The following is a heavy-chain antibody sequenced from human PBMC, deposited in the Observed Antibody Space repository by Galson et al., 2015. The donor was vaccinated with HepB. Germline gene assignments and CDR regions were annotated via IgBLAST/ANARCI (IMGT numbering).Heavy chain of an antibody. Sequence: SLRLSCAASGFTFSCYWMSWVRQAPGEGLEWVANIKQDGSEKYYVDSMKGRFTISRDNAKNTLYLQMNSLRAEDTAVYYCARDGGSYYGSGSALDYWGQGTLVTVSS. D-gene: IGHD3-10*01. CDR2: IKQDGSEK. V-gene: IGHV3-7*03. J-gene: IGHJ4*02. CDR1: GFTFSCYW. CDR3: ARDGGSYYGSGSALDY.